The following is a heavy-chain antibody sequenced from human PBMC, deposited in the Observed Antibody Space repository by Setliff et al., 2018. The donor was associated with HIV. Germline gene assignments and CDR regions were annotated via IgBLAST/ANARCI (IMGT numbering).Heavy chain of an antibody. CDR3: ARSTVGAGASFP. CDR2: IYASGST. V-gene: IGHV4-61*09. CDR1: GGSINSGSYY. D-gene: IGHD1-26*01. J-gene: IGHJ5*02. Sequence: SETLSLTCTVSGGSINSGSYYWNWIRQPAGKGLEWIGHIYASGSTNYNPSLKSRVTMSVDTSKNQFSLRLTSLTAADTAIYYCARSTVGAGASFPWGRGILVTVSS.